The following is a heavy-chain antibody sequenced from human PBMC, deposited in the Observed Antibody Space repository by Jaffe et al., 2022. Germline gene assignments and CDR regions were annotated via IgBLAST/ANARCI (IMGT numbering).Heavy chain of an antibody. CDR2: INHSGST. V-gene: IGHV4-34*01. D-gene: IGHD3-22*01. CDR3: ARDHITMIRTLDAFDI. CDR1: GGSFSGYY. J-gene: IGHJ3*02. Sequence: QVQLQQWGAGLLKPSETLSLTCAVYGGSFSGYYWSWIRQPPGKGLEWIGEINHSGSTNYNPSLKSRVTISVDTSKNQFSLKLSSVTAADTAVYYCARDHITMIRTLDAFDIWGQGTMVTVSS.